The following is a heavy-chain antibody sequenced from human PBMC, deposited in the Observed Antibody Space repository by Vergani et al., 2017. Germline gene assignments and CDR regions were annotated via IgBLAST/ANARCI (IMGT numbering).Heavy chain of an antibody. CDR1: GFRFSDYH. V-gene: IGHV3-11*01. CDR2: ISSSGDTI. J-gene: IGHJ5*02. Sequence: VQLVESGGGLVQPGGSLRLSCAASGFRFSDYHMSWIRQAPGKGLEWVSYISSSGDTIHYADSVKGRFTISRDNAKNSLYLQMNSLRAEDTAVYFCAREDCSGTSCWKENWFDPWGQGTLVTVSS. D-gene: IGHD2-2*01. CDR3: AREDCSGTSCWKENWFDP.